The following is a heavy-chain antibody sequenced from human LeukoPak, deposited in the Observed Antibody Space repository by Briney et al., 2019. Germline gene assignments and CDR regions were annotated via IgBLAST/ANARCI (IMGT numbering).Heavy chain of an antibody. Sequence: SVKVSCKASGDTFSSYAISWVRQAPGQGLEWMGGIIPIFGTANYAQKFQGRVTITADESTSTAYMELSSLRSEDTAVYYCAREDSGGSGSSYYYYYGMDVWGQGTTVTVSS. CDR1: GDTFSSYA. D-gene: IGHD3-10*01. CDR3: AREDSGGSGSSYYYYYGMDV. V-gene: IGHV1-69*01. J-gene: IGHJ6*02. CDR2: IIPIFGTA.